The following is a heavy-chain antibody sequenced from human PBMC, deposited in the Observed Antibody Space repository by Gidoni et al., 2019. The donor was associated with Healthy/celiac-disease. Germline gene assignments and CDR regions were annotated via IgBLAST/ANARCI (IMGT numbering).Heavy chain of an antibody. Sequence: QVQLVQSGSEWKKPGASVKVSCKASGYTFTGDARNWVRQAPGQGLEWMGWINTNTGNPSYAHVFTGRFVFSLDPSVSTAYLQICSLKAEYTAVYYCARDKTAAGQIYYYYGMDVWGQGTTVTVSS. CDR1: GYTFTGDA. CDR2: INTNTGNP. CDR3: ARDKTAAGQIYYYYGMDV. J-gene: IGHJ6*02. V-gene: IGHV7-4-1*01. D-gene: IGHD6-13*01.